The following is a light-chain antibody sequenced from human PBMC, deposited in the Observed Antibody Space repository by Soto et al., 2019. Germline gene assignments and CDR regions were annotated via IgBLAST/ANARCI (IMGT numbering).Light chain of an antibody. CDR1: QSVSNH. CDR2: GAS. Sequence: EEVMTQSPATLSVSPGEGATLSCRASQSVSNHLAWYQQRPGQAPRILIYGASTRAAGIPARFSGSGSGTEFTLTISSLQSEDFALYYCQHYFSWPRTFGQGTKVEIK. CDR3: QHYFSWPRT. J-gene: IGKJ1*01. V-gene: IGKV3-15*01.